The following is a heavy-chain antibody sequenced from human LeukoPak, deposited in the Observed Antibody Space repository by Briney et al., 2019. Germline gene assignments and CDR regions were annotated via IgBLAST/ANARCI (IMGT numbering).Heavy chain of an antibody. D-gene: IGHD1-14*01. J-gene: IGHJ3*02. CDR3: AKGKINHDGAFDI. CDR2: ISDSGGIT. CDR1: GFKFDAYP. Sequence: GGSLKLSCAAYGFKFDAYPMSWVRQAPGKGLEWVSSISDSGGITHYAESVRGRFSLSRDNFEKTLYLEVNRLSAEDTAVYYCAKGKINHDGAFDIWGQGTRVIVAS. V-gene: IGHV3-23*01.